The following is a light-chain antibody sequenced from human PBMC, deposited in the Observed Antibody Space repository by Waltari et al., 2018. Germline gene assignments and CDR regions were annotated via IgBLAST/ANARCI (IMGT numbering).Light chain of an antibody. Sequence: EIVLTQSPGTLSLSPGERATLSCRASQSVSSSYLAWYQQKPGQAPRLLIYGASSRATGIPDRFSVSGSGTNFTLTISRLETEDFAVYYCQQYGSSPPSITFGQGTRLEIK. V-gene: IGKV3-20*01. J-gene: IGKJ5*01. CDR1: QSVSSSY. CDR3: QQYGSSPPSIT. CDR2: GAS.